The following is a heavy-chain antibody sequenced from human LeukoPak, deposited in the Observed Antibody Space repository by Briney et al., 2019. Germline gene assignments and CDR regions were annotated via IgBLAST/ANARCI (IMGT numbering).Heavy chain of an antibody. J-gene: IGHJ4*02. CDR1: GDSISNYY. D-gene: IGHD3-10*01. V-gene: IGHV4-59*01. Sequence: SETLSLTCTVSGDSISNYYWSWIRQPPGKGLEWIGYIYYSGSTNYNSSLKSRVTISVDTSKNQFSLKLSSVTAADTALYYCARGYGSGSHYFDYWGQGSLVTVSS. CDR2: IYYSGST. CDR3: ARGYGSGSHYFDY.